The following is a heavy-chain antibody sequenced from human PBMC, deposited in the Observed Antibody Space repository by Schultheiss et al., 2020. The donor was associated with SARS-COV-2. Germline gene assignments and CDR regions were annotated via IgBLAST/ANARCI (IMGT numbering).Heavy chain of an antibody. D-gene: IGHD1-26*01. Sequence: GGSLRLSCAASGFTFSSYAMSWVRQAPGKGLEWVSAISGSGGSTYYADSVKGRFTISRDNSKNTLYLQMNSLRAEDTAVYYCARGGSLGGDYFDYWGQGTLVTVSS. CDR3: ARGGSLGGDYFDY. CDR2: ISGSGGST. CDR1: GFTFSSYA. V-gene: IGHV3-23*01. J-gene: IGHJ4*02.